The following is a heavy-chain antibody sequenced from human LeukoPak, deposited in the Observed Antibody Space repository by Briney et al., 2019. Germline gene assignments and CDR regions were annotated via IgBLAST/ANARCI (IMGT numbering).Heavy chain of an antibody. V-gene: IGHV4-34*01. CDR3: ARGVGYYGSGSYSNWFDP. J-gene: IGHJ5*02. CDR1: GGSFSGYY. CDR2: INHSGST. D-gene: IGHD3-10*01. Sequence: SETLSLTCAVYGGSFSGYYWSWIRQPPGKGLEWIGEINHSGSTNYNPSLKSRVTISVDTPKNQFSLKLSSVTAADTAVYYCARGVGYYGSGSYSNWFDPWGQGTLVTVSS.